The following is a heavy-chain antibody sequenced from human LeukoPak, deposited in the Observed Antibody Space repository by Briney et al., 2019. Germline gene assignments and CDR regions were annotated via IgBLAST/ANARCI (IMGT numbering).Heavy chain of an antibody. CDR3: ARVSNEVVPAAHEFDY. V-gene: IGHV3-74*01. Sequence: GGSLKLSCAASGFTFSSYWMHWVRQAPGKGLVWVSRINSDGSSTSYADSVKGRFTISRDNAKNTLYLQMNSLRAEDTAVYYCARVSNEVVPAAHEFDYWGQGTLVTVSS. D-gene: IGHD2-2*01. J-gene: IGHJ4*02. CDR1: GFTFSSYW. CDR2: INSDGSST.